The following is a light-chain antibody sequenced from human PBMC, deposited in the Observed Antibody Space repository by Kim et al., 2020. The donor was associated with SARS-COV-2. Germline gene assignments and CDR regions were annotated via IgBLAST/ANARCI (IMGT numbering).Light chain of an antibody. V-gene: IGLV3-21*04. CDR1: DSGHQN. CDR3: QVWDTDADHVV. CDR2: YNS. Sequence: APGRTSSIPCGGTDSGHQNVHWFQQRPGQAPILVIYYNSDRSSGIPERFSGSKSGNTATLTISRVEAVDEADYYCQVWDTDADHVVFGSGTKVTVL. J-gene: IGLJ1*01.